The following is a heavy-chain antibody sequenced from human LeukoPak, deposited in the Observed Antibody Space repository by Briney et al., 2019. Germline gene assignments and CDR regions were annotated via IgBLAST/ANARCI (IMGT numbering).Heavy chain of an antibody. J-gene: IGHJ4*02. V-gene: IGHV1-69*13. CDR3: ARDSSDYYDSSATFDY. Sequence: SVKVSCKASGGTFSSYAISWVRQAPGQGLEWMGGIIPIFDTANYAQKFQGRVTITADESTSTAYMELSSLRSEDTAVYYCARDSSDYYDSSATFDYWGQGTLVTVSS. D-gene: IGHD3-22*01. CDR2: IIPIFDTA. CDR1: GGTFSSYA.